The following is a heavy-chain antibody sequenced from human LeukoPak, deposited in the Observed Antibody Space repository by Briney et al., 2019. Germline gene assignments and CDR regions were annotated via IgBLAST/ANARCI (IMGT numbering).Heavy chain of an antibody. CDR2: IRSKADGATT. J-gene: IGHJ4*02. V-gene: IGHV3-49*04. Sequence: SLCLSCTLSGFTLGVFAMSWVRHAPEKGLEWVGFIRSKADGATTEYAASVKARSTISREASKTTAYLQMNSLKTEDTAVYYCTRDVDSSSWDGAAYFDYWGQGTLVTVSS. CDR1: GFTLGVFA. D-gene: IGHD6-13*01. CDR3: TRDVDSSSWDGAAYFDY.